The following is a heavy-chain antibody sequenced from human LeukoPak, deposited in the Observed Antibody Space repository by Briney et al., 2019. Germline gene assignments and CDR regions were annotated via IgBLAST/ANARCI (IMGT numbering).Heavy chain of an antibody. V-gene: IGHV3-21*01. Sequence: GESLRLSCAASGFTFSSYTMNWVRQAPGKGLEWVSSISSGSMTFYYADSVKGRFTISRDNAKNSQYLQMNSLRAEDTAVYYCVMNDYRGYWGQGTLVTVSS. CDR1: GFTFSSYT. CDR3: VMNDYRGY. J-gene: IGHJ4*02. CDR2: ISSGSMTF. D-gene: IGHD4-11*01.